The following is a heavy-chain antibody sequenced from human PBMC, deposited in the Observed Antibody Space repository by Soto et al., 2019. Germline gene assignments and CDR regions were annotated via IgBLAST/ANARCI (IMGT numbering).Heavy chain of an antibody. V-gene: IGHV3-15*07. J-gene: IGHJ4*02. CDR1: GFTLNDAW. Sequence: EVQMVESGGGLVQPGGSLRLSCAASGFTLNDAWMDWVRQTPGKGLEWVARMKSKSDGGTTVYATPVEGRFSISRDESTNTLFMQMSSLKTEDTGVYYCTTDQGDSRSFSEFDYWGQGTPVTVSS. D-gene: IGHD1-26*01. CDR3: TTDQGDSRSFSEFDY. CDR2: MKSKSDGGTT.